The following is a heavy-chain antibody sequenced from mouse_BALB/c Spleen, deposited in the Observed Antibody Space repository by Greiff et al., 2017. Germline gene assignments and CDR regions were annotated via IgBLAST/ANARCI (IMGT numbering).Heavy chain of an antibody. J-gene: IGHJ1*01. CDR2: IRSKSNNYAT. D-gene: IGHD1-1*01. V-gene: IGHV10-3*03. Sequence: EVQLVESGGGLVQPKGSLKLSCAASGFTFNTYAMHWVCQAPGKGLEWVARIRSKSNNYATYYADSVKDRFTISRDNAKNTLYLQMSSLKSEDTAMYYCARYYYGSSHWYFDVWGAGTTVTVSS. CDR3: ARYYYGSSHWYFDV. CDR1: GFTFNTYA.